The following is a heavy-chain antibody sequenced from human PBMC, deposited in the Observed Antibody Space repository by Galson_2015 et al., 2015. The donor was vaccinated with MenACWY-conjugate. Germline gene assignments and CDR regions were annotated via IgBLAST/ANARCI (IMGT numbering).Heavy chain of an antibody. Sequence: TLSLDYDVSADSLTNGCFYWPRIRQRPGQGLAWIGHVSSRGRAVSHPSLESRVDMSLHAPSKQVSLPLPAVTAADTAGYYCVRGRYPSGNYQGVYYYMDVWGKGTTVIVSS. V-gene: IGHV4-31*11. D-gene: IGHD3-10*01. CDR2: VSSRGRA. J-gene: IGHJ6*03. CDR3: VRGRYPSGNYQGVYYYMDV. CDR1: ADSLTNGCFY.